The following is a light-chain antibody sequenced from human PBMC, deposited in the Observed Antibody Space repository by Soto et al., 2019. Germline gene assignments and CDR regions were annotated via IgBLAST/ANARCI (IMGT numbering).Light chain of an antibody. J-gene: IGKJ1*01. V-gene: IGKV4-1*01. CDR2: WAS. CDR1: QNLLYSSNNKNF. Sequence: DIVMTQSPDSLAVSLGERATINCKSSQNLLYSSNNKNFLAWYQQKPGQPPKLLIYWASIRESGVPDRFSGSGSGTDFTLTISSLQAEDVAVYYCQQYYGTPPWTSGQGTKVEIK. CDR3: QQYYGTPPWT.